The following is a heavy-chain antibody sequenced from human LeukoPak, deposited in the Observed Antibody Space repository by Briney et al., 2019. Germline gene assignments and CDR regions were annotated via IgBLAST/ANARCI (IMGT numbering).Heavy chain of an antibody. CDR3: ARDEGNGPTPLDY. CDR2: ISPYNGNT. D-gene: IGHD1-1*01. Sequence: ASVKVSCKASGYTFINYGISWVRQAPGQGLEWMGWISPYNGNTNSAQKLQGRVTMTTDTSTSTAYMDLRSLRSDDTAVYYCARDEGNGPTPLDYWGQGTLVTVSS. V-gene: IGHV1-18*01. CDR1: GYTFINYG. J-gene: IGHJ4*02.